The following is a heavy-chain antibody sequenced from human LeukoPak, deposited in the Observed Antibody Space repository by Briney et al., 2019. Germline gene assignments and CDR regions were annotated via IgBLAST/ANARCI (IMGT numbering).Heavy chain of an antibody. CDR1: GFTFKSYA. CDR3: VKGLDYSSSQMDS. CDR2: INTNGANT. D-gene: IGHD6-6*01. V-gene: IGHV3-64*05. J-gene: IGHJ4*02. Sequence: GGSLRLSCSASGFTFKSYAMHWVRQAAGKGLECVSSINTNGANTYYADSVKGRFTISRDNSRNTVYVQMNSLTPEDTAVYYCVKGLDYSSSQMDSWGQGTLVTVSS.